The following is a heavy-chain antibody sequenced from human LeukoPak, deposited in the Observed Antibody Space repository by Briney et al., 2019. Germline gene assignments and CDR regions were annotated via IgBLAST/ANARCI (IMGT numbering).Heavy chain of an antibody. J-gene: IGHJ6*04. Sequence: EASVKVSCKASGGTFSSYAISWVRQAPGQGLEWMGGIIPIFGTANYAQKFQGRVTITADKSTSTAYMELSSLRSEDTAVYYCARAGAPSVDVLRYFDWPWGYYYGMDVWGKGTTVTVSS. D-gene: IGHD3-9*01. CDR1: GGTFSSYA. V-gene: IGHV1-69*06. CDR3: ARAGAPSVDVLRYFDWPWGYYYGMDV. CDR2: IIPIFGTA.